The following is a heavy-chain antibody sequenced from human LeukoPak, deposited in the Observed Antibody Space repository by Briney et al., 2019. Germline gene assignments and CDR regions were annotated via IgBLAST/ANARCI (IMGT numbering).Heavy chain of an antibody. Sequence: GGSRRLSWPASGFSFTTTAINWVRQAQGKGLEWVSASGTDGDTYYADSVQGRFTISRDNSRNTLYLQMTSLRADDTAVYYCAKKTPGTYPFDYWGQGTLVTVSP. CDR3: AKKTPGTYPFDY. D-gene: IGHD6-13*01. CDR2: SGTDGDT. CDR1: GFSFTTTA. V-gene: IGHV3-23*01. J-gene: IGHJ4*02.